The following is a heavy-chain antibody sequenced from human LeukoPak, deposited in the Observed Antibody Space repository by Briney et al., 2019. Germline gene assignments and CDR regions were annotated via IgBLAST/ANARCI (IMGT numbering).Heavy chain of an antibody. CDR3: ARDRKGFDP. V-gene: IGHV4-59*01. CDR1: GGSISIYY. CDR2: IYYSGRN. J-gene: IGHJ5*02. Sequence: SETLSLTCTVSGGSISIYYCSWLRQPPGEGREWIGYIYYSGRNNYNPSLKSRVPISVDTSKNQFSLKLSSVTAADTAVYYCARDRKGFDPWGREPWSPSPQ.